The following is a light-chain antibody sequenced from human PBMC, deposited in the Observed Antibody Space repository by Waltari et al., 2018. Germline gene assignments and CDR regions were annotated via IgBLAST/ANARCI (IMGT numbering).Light chain of an antibody. V-gene: IGKV1-6*02. Sequence: AIQMTQSPSSPSASVGDRVTISCRASQGIGNDLGWYQQKPGTAPKLLIYAASTLQSGVPSRFSGSGSDTDFTLTISSLQPEDFATYYCLQDYKYPRTFGQGTKVEIK. CDR2: AAS. CDR1: QGIGND. CDR3: LQDYKYPRT. J-gene: IGKJ1*01.